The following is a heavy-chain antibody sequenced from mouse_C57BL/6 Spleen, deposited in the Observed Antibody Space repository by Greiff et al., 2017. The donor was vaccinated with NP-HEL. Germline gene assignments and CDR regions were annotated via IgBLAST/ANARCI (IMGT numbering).Heavy chain of an antibody. D-gene: IGHD2-4*01. V-gene: IGHV5-6*02. CDR3: ARHDYDYSYYFDY. J-gene: IGHJ2*01. CDR2: ISSGGSYT. CDR1: GFTFSSYG. Sequence: EVMLVESGGDLVKPGGSLKLSCAASGFTFSSYGMSWVRQTPDKRLEWVATISSGGSYTYYPDSVKGRFTISRDNAKNTLYLQMSSLKSEDTAMYYCARHDYDYSYYFDYWGQGTTLTVSS.